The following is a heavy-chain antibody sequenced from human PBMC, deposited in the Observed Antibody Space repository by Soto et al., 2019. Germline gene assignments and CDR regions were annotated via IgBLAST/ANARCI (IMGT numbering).Heavy chain of an antibody. CDR1: SGSISNNGHY. V-gene: IGHV4-31*03. D-gene: IGHD3-3*01. Sequence: SETLSLTCNVSSGSISNNGHYWSWIRQHPGKGLEWIGYIYYSGSAYYNPSLKSRVTISVDTSKNQFALRLNSVIAADTAVYYCARGHYTTRLDYWGQGTLVTVSS. CDR2: IYYSGSA. J-gene: IGHJ4*02. CDR3: ARGHYTTRLDY.